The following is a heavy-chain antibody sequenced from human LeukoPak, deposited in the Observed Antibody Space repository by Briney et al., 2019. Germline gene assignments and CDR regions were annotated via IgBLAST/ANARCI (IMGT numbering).Heavy chain of an antibody. CDR1: GFTFSSYS. Sequence: GGSLRLSCAASGFTFSSYSMNWVRQAPGKGLEWVSSISSSRSYIYYADSVKGRFTISRDNAKNSLYLQMNSLRAEDTAVYYCARDPERAPGDMDVWGKGTTVTVSS. J-gene: IGHJ6*03. CDR3: ARDPERAPGDMDV. D-gene: IGHD1-1*01. V-gene: IGHV3-21*01. CDR2: ISSSRSYI.